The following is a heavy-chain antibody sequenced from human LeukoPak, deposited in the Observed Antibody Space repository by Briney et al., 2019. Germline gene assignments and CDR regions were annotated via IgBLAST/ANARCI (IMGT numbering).Heavy chain of an antibody. V-gene: IGHV3-33*01. Sequence: GKSLRLSCAASGFTFNSFAMHWVRQAPGKGLEWVAVIWYGGSNKYYADSVKGRFTISRDNAKNSLYLQMNSLRAEDTAVYYCARDRSIVGVFDYWGQGTLVTVSS. CDR1: GFTFNSFA. D-gene: IGHD1-26*01. CDR2: IWYGGSNK. CDR3: ARDRSIVGVFDY. J-gene: IGHJ4*02.